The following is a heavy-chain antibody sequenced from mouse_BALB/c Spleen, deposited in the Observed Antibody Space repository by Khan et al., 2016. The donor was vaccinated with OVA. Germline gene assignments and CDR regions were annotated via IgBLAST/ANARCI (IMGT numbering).Heavy chain of an antibody. CDR3: AGGVTTTKVGYYAMDY. CDR2: ISSGGHNT. D-gene: IGHD1-2*01. J-gene: IGHJ4*01. CDR1: GFTFSSYG. Sequence: DVQLVQSGGDLVKPGGSLKLSCAASGFTFSSYGMPWVRQTPDQRLEWVATISSGGHNTYFPASVRGRSTISRDNATNTLYLQLSSLTSEDTAMYYCAGGVTTTKVGYYAMDYWGQGTSVTVSS. V-gene: IGHV5-6*01.